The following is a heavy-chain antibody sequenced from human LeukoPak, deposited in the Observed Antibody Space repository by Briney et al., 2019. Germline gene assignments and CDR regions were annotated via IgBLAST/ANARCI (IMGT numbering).Heavy chain of an antibody. D-gene: IGHD2-2*01. CDR1: GFTFDDYA. Sequence: PGRSLRLSCAASGFTFDDYAMHWVRQAPGKGLEWVSGISWNSGSIGYADSVKGRFTISRDNAKNSLYLQMNSLRAEDTAVYYCARGNGYCSSTSCAPGYWGQGTLVTVSS. CDR2: ISWNSGSI. CDR3: ARGNGYCSSTSCAPGY. J-gene: IGHJ4*02. V-gene: IGHV3-9*01.